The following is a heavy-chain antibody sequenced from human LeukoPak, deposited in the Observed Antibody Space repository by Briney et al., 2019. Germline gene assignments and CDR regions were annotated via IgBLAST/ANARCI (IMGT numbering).Heavy chain of an antibody. D-gene: IGHD3-22*01. J-gene: IGHJ4*02. CDR2: VKEEGSGK. CDR3: ARIYYDSSGYRLFDY. V-gene: IGHV3-7*02. Sequence: PGGCLRLSCAASGFTFSSYWMSWVRQAPGKGLEWVSNVKEEGSGKYYVDSVKGRFTISRDNAKTSLYLQMNSLRAEDTAVYYCARIYYDSSGYRLFDYWGQGTLVTVSS. CDR1: GFTFSSYW.